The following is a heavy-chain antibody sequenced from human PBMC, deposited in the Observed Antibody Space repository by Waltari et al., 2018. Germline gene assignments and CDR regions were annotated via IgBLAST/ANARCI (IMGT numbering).Heavy chain of an antibody. J-gene: IGHJ4*02. CDR2: IKPDVSGT. Sequence: EVQLVESGGGLVQPGGSLRLSCAAAGFTFNGYWMHWVRQAPGKGLVWVSRIKPDVSGTDYGDSVKGRFTISRDNAKNTLYLQLNSLRAEDTAVYYCARGWQSIDYWGQGTLVTVSS. V-gene: IGHV3-74*01. CDR3: ARGWQSIDY. CDR1: GFTFNGYW.